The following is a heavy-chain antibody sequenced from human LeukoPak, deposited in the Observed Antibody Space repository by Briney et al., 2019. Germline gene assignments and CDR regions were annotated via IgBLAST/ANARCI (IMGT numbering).Heavy chain of an antibody. CDR2: IYYSGST. CDR1: GGSISSSSYY. CDR3: ARVGIAVAGPDY. J-gene: IGHJ4*02. Sequence: SETLSLTSTVSGGSISSSSYYWGWIRQPPGKGLEWIGSIYYSGSTCYNPSLKSRVTISVDTSKNQFSLKLSSVTATDTAVYYCARVGIAVAGPDYWGQGTLVTVSS. V-gene: IGHV4-39*07. D-gene: IGHD6-19*01.